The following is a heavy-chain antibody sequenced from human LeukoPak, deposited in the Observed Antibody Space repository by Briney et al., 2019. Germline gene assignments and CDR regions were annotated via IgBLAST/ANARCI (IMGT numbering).Heavy chain of an antibody. CDR3: AKDRGYCSSTSCPVDY. CDR1: GFTFSSYA. J-gene: IGHJ4*02. D-gene: IGHD2-2*01. CDR2: ISGSGGST. Sequence: GGSLRLSCAASGFTFSSYAMSWVRQAPGKGLEWVSAISGSGGSTYYADSVKGRFTISRDNSKNTLYLQMNGLRAEDTAVYYCAKDRGYCSSTSCPVDYWGQGTLVTVSS. V-gene: IGHV3-23*01.